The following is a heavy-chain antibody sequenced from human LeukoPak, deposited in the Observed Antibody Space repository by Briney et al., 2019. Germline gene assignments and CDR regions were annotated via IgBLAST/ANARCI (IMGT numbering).Heavy chain of an antibody. Sequence: GGSLRLSCAASGFTFSSYEMNWVRQAPGKGLEWVSYISSSGSTIYYADSVKGRFTISRDNAKNSLYLQMNSLRAEDTAIYYCARHTWQWLPFDDWGQGTQVTISS. D-gene: IGHD5-12*01. CDR3: ARHTWQWLPFDD. J-gene: IGHJ4*02. CDR2: ISSSGSTI. V-gene: IGHV3-48*03. CDR1: GFTFSSYE.